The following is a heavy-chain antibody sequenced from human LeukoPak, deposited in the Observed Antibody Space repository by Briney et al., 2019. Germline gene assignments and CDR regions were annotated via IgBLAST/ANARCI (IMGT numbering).Heavy chain of an antibody. J-gene: IGHJ4*02. CDR1: GGSISSGDYY. CDR2: IYYSGST. D-gene: IGHD5-18*01. CDR3: ASMDSAMALGY. V-gene: IGHV4-30-4*01. Sequence: SQTLSLTCTVSGGSISSGDYYGSWIRQPPGKGLEWIGFIYYSGSTHYNPSLKSRVIISVDTSKNQFSLSLTSVTASDTAVYYCASMDSAMALGYWGQGTLVTVSS.